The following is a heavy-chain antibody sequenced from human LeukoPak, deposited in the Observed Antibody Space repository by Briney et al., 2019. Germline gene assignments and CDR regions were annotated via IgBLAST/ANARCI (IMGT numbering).Heavy chain of an antibody. V-gene: IGHV3-30*18. CDR1: GFTFSSYG. D-gene: IGHD2-15*01. Sequence: GGSLRLSCAASGFTFSSYGMHWVRQAPGKGLEWVAVISYDGSNKYYGDSVKGRFTVSRDNSKNTLNLQMNSLRAEDTAVYYCAKERRGYLPIDAFDIWGQGTMVTVSS. J-gene: IGHJ3*02. CDR2: ISYDGSNK. CDR3: AKERRGYLPIDAFDI.